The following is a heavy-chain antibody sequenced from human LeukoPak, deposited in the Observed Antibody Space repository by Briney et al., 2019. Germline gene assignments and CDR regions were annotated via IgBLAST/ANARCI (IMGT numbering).Heavy chain of an antibody. CDR3: ARVRPTIFGVIIEPYFDY. CDR1: GFTFSSYG. D-gene: IGHD3-3*01. V-gene: IGHV3-30*03. Sequence: GGSLRLSCAASGFTFSSYGMHWVRQAPGKGLEWVAVISYDGSNKYYADSVKGRFTISRDNSKNTLYLQMNSLRAEDTAVYYCARVRPTIFGVIIEPYFDYWGQGTLVTVSS. CDR2: ISYDGSNK. J-gene: IGHJ4*02.